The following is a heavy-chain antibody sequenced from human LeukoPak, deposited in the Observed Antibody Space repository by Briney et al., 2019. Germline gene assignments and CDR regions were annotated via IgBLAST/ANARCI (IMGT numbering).Heavy chain of an antibody. CDR1: GGSISSYY. Sequence: SETLSLTCTVSGGSISSYYWSWIRQPAGKGLEWIGRIYTSGSTNYNPSLKSRVTMSVDTSRNQFSLRLSSVTAADTAVYYCARDHCSGGSCYPGWFDPWGQGTLVTVSS. CDR3: ARDHCSGGSCYPGWFDP. V-gene: IGHV4-4*07. J-gene: IGHJ5*02. CDR2: IYTSGST. D-gene: IGHD2-15*01.